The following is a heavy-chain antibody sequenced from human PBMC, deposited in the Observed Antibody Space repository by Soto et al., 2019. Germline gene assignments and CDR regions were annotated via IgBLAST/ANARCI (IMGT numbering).Heavy chain of an antibody. CDR1: GYSFTDYH. Sequence: GASVKVSCKAAGYSFTDYHIHWVRQAPGQGLEWLGRINPKSGGTSTAQKFQGWVTMTTDTSISTASMELTRLTSDDTAIYYCARGDSTDCSNGVCSFFYNHDMDVWGQGTTVTVSS. J-gene: IGHJ6*02. V-gene: IGHV1-2*04. D-gene: IGHD2-8*01. CDR3: ARGDSTDCSNGVCSFFYNHDMDV. CDR2: INPKSGGT.